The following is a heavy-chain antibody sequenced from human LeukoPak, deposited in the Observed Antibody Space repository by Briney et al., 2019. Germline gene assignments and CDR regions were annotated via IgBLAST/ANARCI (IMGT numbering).Heavy chain of an antibody. CDR2: TSLKSKWPN. CDR3: SRGGSGTPPGLHH. V-gene: IGHV6-1*01. CDR1: GASVSSNSAA. D-gene: IGHD3-10*01. J-gene: IGHJ1*01. Sequence: QTLSLTCAISGASVSSNSAAWHWISQLPLSGLQRPGRTSLKSKWPNDYAGVVKSRITLNPDPTKNQFSLQLNSVITVDTGDSYCSRGGSGTPPGLHHWGQGTLVTVSS.